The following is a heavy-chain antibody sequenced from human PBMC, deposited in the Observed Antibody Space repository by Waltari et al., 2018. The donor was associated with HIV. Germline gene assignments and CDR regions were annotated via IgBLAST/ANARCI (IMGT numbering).Heavy chain of an antibody. CDR1: GYTFTSNG. J-gene: IGHJ4*02. Sequence: QVQLVQSGAEVKKPGASVKVSCKASGYTFTSNGISWVRQAPGQGLEWIGWISAYNGHTNYAQKLQGRVTMTTDTSTSTAYMDLRSLRSDDTAFYYCARALWSGYYTPYYFDYWGQGTLVTVSS. CDR3: ARALWSGYYTPYYFDY. CDR2: ISAYNGHT. D-gene: IGHD3-3*01. V-gene: IGHV1-18*01.